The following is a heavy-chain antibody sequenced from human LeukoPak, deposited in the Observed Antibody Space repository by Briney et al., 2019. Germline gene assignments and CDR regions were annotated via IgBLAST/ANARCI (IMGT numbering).Heavy chain of an antibody. D-gene: IGHD3-3*01. Sequence: GGSLRLSCAASGFTFSSYGMHWVRQAPGKGLEWVAVISHDRSNKHYADSVKGRFTISRDNSKNTLYLQMNSLGAEDTAVYYCAKVWSAHPNYYYMDVWGKGTTVTVSS. CDR3: AKVWSAHPNYYYMDV. CDR1: GFTFSSYG. CDR2: ISHDRSNK. V-gene: IGHV3-30*18. J-gene: IGHJ6*03.